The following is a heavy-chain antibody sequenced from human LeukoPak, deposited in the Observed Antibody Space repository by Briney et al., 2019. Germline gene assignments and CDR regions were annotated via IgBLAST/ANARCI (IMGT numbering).Heavy chain of an antibody. Sequence: PGGSLRLSCAASGFTFSIYWMSWLRQAPGKGLEWVANIKQDGSEKYYVDSVKGRFTISRDTAKSSLYLQMNSLRAEDTAVYYCARVSYYYGSGSYYNPWYFDYWGQGTLVTVSS. CDR1: GFTFSIYW. D-gene: IGHD3-10*01. CDR3: ARVSYYYGSGSYYNPWYFDY. V-gene: IGHV3-7*01. CDR2: IKQDGSEK. J-gene: IGHJ4*02.